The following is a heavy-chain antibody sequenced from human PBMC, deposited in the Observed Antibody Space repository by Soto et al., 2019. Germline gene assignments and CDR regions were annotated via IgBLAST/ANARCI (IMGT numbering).Heavy chain of an antibody. D-gene: IGHD2-8*01. CDR3: ARVRCFNGLCHTADYGMDV. CDR2: IIPISGTT. V-gene: IGHV1-69*13. CDR1: GDVFRSYG. Sequence: ASVKVSCKASGDVFRSYGINWVRQAPGQGLEWMGGIIPISGTTNYAQKFQGRVAITADEFTDTVYMELSRLRSEDTAVYFCARVRCFNGLCHTADYGMDVWGQGTTVTVSS. J-gene: IGHJ6*02.